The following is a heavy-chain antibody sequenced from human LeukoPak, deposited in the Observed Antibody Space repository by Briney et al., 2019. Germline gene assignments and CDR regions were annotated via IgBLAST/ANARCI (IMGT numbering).Heavy chain of an antibody. CDR1: GFTFNTFN. CDR2: ITSGGDYI. Sequence: PGGSLRLSCAASGFTFNTFNMNWVRQGPGKRLEWVSSITSGGDYIYYADSVKGRFTTSRDNAKNSLSLQLNSLRVEDTAVYYCARGHYDVLAASYKWTPDYWGQGTLVTVSS. V-gene: IGHV3-21*01. CDR3: ARGHYDVLAASYKWTPDY. D-gene: IGHD3-9*01. J-gene: IGHJ4*02.